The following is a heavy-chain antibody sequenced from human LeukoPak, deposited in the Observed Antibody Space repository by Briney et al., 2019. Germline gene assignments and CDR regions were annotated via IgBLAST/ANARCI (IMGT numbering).Heavy chain of an antibody. CDR2: ISAYNGNT. CDR3: ARTYYDFWSGYYGYYYFDY. J-gene: IGHJ4*02. Sequence: ASVKVSCKASGYTFTAYYMHWVRQAPGQGLEWMGWISAYNGNTNYAQKLQGRVTMTTDTSTSTAYMELRSLRSDDTAVYYCARTYYDFWSGYYGYYYFDYWGQGTLVTVSS. V-gene: IGHV1-18*04. CDR1: GYTFTAYY. D-gene: IGHD3-3*01.